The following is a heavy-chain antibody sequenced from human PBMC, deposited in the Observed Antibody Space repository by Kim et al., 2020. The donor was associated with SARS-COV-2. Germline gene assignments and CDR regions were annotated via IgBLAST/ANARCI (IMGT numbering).Heavy chain of an antibody. CDR3: AREVGKYSSSWTSGYGMDV. D-gene: IGHD6-13*01. V-gene: IGHV4-34*01. CDR1: GGSFSGYY. CDR2: INHSGST. J-gene: IGHJ6*02. Sequence: SETLSLTCAVYGGSFSGYYWSWIRQPPGKGLEWIGEINHSGSTNYNPSLKSRVTISVDTSKNQFSLKLSSVTAADTAVYYCAREVGKYSSSWTSGYGMDVWGQGTTVTVSS.